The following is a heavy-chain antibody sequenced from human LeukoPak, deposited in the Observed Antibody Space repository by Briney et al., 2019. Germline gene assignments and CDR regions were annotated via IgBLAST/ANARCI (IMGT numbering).Heavy chain of an antibody. CDR2: ISHSGST. D-gene: IGHD3-10*01. CDR1: GYSIGSAYS. V-gene: IGHV4-38-2*02. J-gene: IGHJ6*03. CDR3: AKEVRPTLDYYYYYMDV. Sequence: SETLSLTCGVSGYSIGSAYSWGWIRQPPGKGLEWIGSISHSGSTYYNPSLKSRVSMSVDTSKNQFSLRLTSLTAADTAVYYCAKEVRPTLDYYYYYMDVWGKGTTVTVSS.